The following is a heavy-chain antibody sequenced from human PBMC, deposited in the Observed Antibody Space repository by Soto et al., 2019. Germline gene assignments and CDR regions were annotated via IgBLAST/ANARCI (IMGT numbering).Heavy chain of an antibody. CDR3: ANRLGRNDYTCYYYYYGMDV. Sequence: PGGSLRLSCAASGFTFSSYAMSWVRQAPGKGRKWVSAISGSGGSTYYADSVKGRFTISRDNSKTTLYLQIHGLRAQDPAVYYCANRLGRNDYTCYYYYYGMDVWGQGTTVNVSS. CDR2: ISGSGGST. V-gene: IGHV3-23*01. D-gene: IGHD4-4*01. CDR1: GFTFSSYA. J-gene: IGHJ6*02.